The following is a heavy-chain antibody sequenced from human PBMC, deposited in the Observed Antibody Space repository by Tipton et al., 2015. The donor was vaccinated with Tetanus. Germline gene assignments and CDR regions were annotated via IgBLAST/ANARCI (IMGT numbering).Heavy chain of an antibody. Sequence: TLSLTCSVSGGSISSTDCYWSWIRQPPGKGLEWIGYMYHSGQAYYNSSLKSRAVILVDTSKNQFSLKLSSVTAADTAVYYCARYSIVATSNNWFDPWGQGTLVTVSS. D-gene: IGHD5-12*01. V-gene: IGHV4-30-4*01. CDR2: MYHSGQA. CDR3: ARYSIVATSNNWFDP. J-gene: IGHJ5*02. CDR1: GGSISSTDCY.